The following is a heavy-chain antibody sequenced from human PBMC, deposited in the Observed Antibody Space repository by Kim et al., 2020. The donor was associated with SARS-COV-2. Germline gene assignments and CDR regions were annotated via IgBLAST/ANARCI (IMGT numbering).Heavy chain of an antibody. CDR2: INHSGST. J-gene: IGHJ4*02. CDR1: GGSFSGYY. Sequence: SETLSLTCAVYGGSFSGYYWSWIRQPPGKGLEWIGEINHSGSTNYNPSLKSRVTISVDTSKNQFSLKLSSVTAADTAVYYCARGRRRDGYKIGRYFDYWGQGTLVTVSS. D-gene: IGHD5-12*01. V-gene: IGHV4-34*01. CDR3: ARGRRRDGYKIGRYFDY.